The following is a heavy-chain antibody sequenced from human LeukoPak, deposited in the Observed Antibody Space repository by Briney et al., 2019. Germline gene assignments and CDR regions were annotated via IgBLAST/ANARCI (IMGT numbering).Heavy chain of an antibody. Sequence: SSETLSLTCIVSGVSISSGDYCWSWIRQRPGKGLEWIGYIYYRGSSYYTPFLKSRVTISVDTSKNQFSLKLSSVTAADTAVYFCTRVGGYDSWSFDYWGQGTLVTVSS. J-gene: IGHJ4*02. D-gene: IGHD5-12*01. CDR1: GVSISSGDYC. CDR2: IYYRGSS. CDR3: TRVGGYDSWSFDY. V-gene: IGHV4-30-4*01.